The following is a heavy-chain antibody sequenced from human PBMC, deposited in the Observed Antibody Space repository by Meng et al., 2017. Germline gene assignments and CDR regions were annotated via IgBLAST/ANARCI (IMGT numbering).Heavy chain of an antibody. V-gene: IGHV1-3*01. CDR3: ARDSCTGGICYRGSFDY. CDR1: GYTFTSYA. D-gene: IGHD2-15*01. CDR2: LNAGNGDT. J-gene: IGHJ4*02. Sequence: QGQLVQCGAEVKEPGASVKVSCKASGYTFTSYAMHWVRQAPGQSLEWMGWLNAGNGDTKYSQKFQGRVTITRDSSASTAYMELSSLRSEDTAVYYCARDSCTGGICYRGSFDYWAQGTLVTVSS.